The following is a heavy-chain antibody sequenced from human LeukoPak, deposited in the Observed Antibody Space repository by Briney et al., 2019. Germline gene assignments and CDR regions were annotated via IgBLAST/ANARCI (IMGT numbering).Heavy chain of an antibody. J-gene: IGHJ5*02. V-gene: IGHV4-4*02. CDR3: ARDRYGSGTYGGLGMYWFDP. CDR1: GGSISSTNW. Sequence: SGTLSLTCGVSGGSISSTNWWTWVRQPPGEGLEWIGEVHLSGRTNYNPSLESRVTMSVDMSENHISLKLTSVTAADTAVYYCARDRYGSGTYGGLGMYWFDPWGQGTLVTVSS. CDR2: VHLSGRT. D-gene: IGHD3-10*01.